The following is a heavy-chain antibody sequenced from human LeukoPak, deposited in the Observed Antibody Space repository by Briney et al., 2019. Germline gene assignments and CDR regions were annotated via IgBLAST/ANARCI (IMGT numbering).Heavy chain of an antibody. J-gene: IGHJ4*02. V-gene: IGHV1-18*01. Sequence: ASVKVSCKASGYTFSAYAVIWVRQAPGQGLQWMGWISGDKTNTIYARNFQGRVTMTTDTSANSAYMELRSLRSDGSAVYYCARLVLDRTGFYYFDYWGQGTPVTVSA. CDR2: ISGDKTNT. CDR1: GYTFSAYA. D-gene: IGHD3-22*01. CDR3: ARLVLDRTGFYYFDY.